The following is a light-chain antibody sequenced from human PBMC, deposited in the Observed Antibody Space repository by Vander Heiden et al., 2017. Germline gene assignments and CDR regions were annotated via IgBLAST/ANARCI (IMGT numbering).Light chain of an antibody. Sequence: QSALTPPASLSGSPGQSITTSCTGTSSDIGSYDLVSWYQHHPGKAPKLMSYECSKRPSGVADRFSGSKSGNTASLTISGLQAEDEADYYCCSYAGSRTFVLFGGGTKLTVL. CDR2: ECS. V-gene: IGLV2-23*03. CDR3: CSYAGSRTFVL. J-gene: IGLJ2*01. CDR1: SSDIGSYDL.